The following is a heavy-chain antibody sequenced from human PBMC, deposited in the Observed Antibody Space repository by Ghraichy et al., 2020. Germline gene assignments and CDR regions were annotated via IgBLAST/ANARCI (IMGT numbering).Heavy chain of an antibody. Sequence: LSLTCAASGFTFSKSWIHWVRQAPGKVLVWVSRLNSDGSSTNYADSVKGRFTISRDNAKNTLYLQMNSLRAEDTAVYYCARVSGYNWFDCWGQGTLVIVTP. CDR3: ARVSGYNWFDC. CDR2: LNSDGSST. D-gene: IGHD5-24*01. J-gene: IGHJ4*02. CDR1: GFTFSKSW. V-gene: IGHV3-74*01.